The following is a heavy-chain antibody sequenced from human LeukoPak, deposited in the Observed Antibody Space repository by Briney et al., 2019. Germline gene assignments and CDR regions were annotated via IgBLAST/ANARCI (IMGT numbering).Heavy chain of an antibody. D-gene: IGHD2-15*01. V-gene: IGHV4-30-4*01. Sequence: PSETPSLTCSVSGGSISSGDYYWSWIRQPPGKGLEWIGYMYYSGTADYNPSLKSRVIMSVDTSKNQFSLKLTSVTAADTAVYYCVRDIGYCSGGDCYSYDAFDIWGQGTKVTVSS. CDR3: VRDIGYCSGGDCYSYDAFDI. J-gene: IGHJ3*02. CDR2: MYYSGTA. CDR1: GGSISSGDYY.